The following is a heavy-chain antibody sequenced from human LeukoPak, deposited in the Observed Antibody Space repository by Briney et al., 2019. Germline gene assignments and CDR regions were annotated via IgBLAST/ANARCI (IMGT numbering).Heavy chain of an antibody. V-gene: IGHV3-23*01. D-gene: IGHD6-19*01. CDR1: GFTFSSCA. J-gene: IGHJ4*02. CDR2: ISGSGGST. Sequence: GGSLRLSCAASGFTFSSCAMSWVRQAPGKGLEWVSAISGSGGSTYYADSVKGRFTISRDNSKNTLYLQMNNLRAEDTAVYYCAKDQLRGSSGWYFDYWGQGTLVTVSS. CDR3: AKDQLRGSSGWYFDY.